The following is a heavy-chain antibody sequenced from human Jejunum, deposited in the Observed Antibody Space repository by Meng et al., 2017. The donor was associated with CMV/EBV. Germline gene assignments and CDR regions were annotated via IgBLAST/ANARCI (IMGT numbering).Heavy chain of an antibody. J-gene: IGHJ4*02. Sequence: MPWVRQVPGKGLEWVGRIKSKAYGEAKEYAAPMKGRFIISRDDSRNTLYLEMNSLKTEDTGVYYCTTDEGAAGFDFDYWGQGTLVTVSS. CDR3: TTDEGAAGFDFDY. V-gene: IGHV3-15*05. CDR2: IKSKAYGEAK. D-gene: IGHD6-13*01.